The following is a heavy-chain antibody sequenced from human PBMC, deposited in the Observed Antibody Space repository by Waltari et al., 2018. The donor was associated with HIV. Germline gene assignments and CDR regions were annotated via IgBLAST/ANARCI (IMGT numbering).Heavy chain of an antibody. CDR1: GGSISSSRYY. D-gene: IGHD2-8*01. CDR3: ARADIVLMVYAPHFDY. V-gene: IGHV4-39*01. CDR2: IYYSGST. J-gene: IGHJ4*02. Sequence: QLQLQESGPGLVKPSETLSLTCTVSGGSISSSRYYLGWIRQPPGKGLEWIGSIYYSGSTYYNPSLKSRVTISVDTSKNQFSLKLSSVTAADTAVYYCARADIVLMVYAPHFDYWGQGTLVTVSS.